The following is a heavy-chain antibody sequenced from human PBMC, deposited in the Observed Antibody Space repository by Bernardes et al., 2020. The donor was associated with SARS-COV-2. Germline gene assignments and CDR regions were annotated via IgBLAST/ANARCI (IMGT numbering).Heavy chain of an antibody. D-gene: IGHD3-16*01. J-gene: IGHJ4*02. CDR3: ARETQDYTSSYYDY. Sequence: SLILSCAASGFTISPFAMHWVRQAPGKGLEWVAIISYEGRTEYNADSVKGRFTVSRDISKNTVFLEMDSLRVDDTAIYFCARETQDYTSSYYDYWGQGTLVTVSS. V-gene: IGHV3-30*19. CDR2: ISYEGRTE. CDR1: GFTISPFA.